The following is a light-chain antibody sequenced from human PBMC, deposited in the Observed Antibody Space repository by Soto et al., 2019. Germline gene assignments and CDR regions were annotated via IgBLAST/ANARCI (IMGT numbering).Light chain of an antibody. CDR2: RDH. J-gene: IGLJ2*01. Sequence: VLTQPPSASGTPGQRVTISCSGSRYNIGSNTVNWYQQVPGTAPRLLIHRDHQRPSGVPDRFSGSKSGTSASLAISGLQSEDEADYYCAAWDDSLNGYVVFGGGXKXTVL. CDR3: AAWDDSLNGYVV. CDR1: RYNIGSNT. V-gene: IGLV1-44*01.